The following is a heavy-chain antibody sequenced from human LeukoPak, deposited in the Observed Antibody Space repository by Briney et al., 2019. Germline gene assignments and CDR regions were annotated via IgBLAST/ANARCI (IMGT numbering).Heavy chain of an antibody. Sequence: SETLSLTCTVSGGSISSGDYYWGWIRQPPGKGLEWIGYIYYSGSTYYNPSRKSGVTISVHTSKNQFSLKLSSVTAADTAVYYCARGRPYYYDSSGPLYFDYWGQGTLVTVSS. V-gene: IGHV4-30-4*01. CDR1: GGSISSGDYY. CDR2: IYYSGST. CDR3: ARGRPYYYDSSGPLYFDY. D-gene: IGHD3-22*01. J-gene: IGHJ4*02.